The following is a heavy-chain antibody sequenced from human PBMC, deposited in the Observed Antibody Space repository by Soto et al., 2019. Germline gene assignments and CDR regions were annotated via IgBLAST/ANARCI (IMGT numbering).Heavy chain of an antibody. Sequence: ETLSLTCTVSGGSIGSSSYFWGWVRQAPGKGLEWASLISGTGDSSEYANSVKGRFTISRDYSKTTVFLQMNSLRAEDTAVYFCAKDNGNYGSGSFSHWGQGTLVTVSS. D-gene: IGHD3-10*01. J-gene: IGHJ4*02. CDR2: ISGTGDSS. V-gene: IGHV3-23*01. CDR3: AKDNGNYGSGSFSH. CDR1: GGSIGSSSYF.